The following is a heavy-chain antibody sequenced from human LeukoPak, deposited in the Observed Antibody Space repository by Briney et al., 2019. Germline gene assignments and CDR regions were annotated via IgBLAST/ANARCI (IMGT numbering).Heavy chain of an antibody. J-gene: IGHJ3*02. Sequence: PSETLSLTCAVYGGSFSGYYWSWIRQPPGKGLEWIGEINHSGSTNYNPSLKSRVTISVDTSKNQFSLKLSSVTAADTAVYYCADLGATRNDAFDIWGQGTMVTVSS. D-gene: IGHD1-26*01. CDR3: ADLGATRNDAFDI. CDR2: INHSGST. CDR1: GGSFSGYY. V-gene: IGHV4-34*01.